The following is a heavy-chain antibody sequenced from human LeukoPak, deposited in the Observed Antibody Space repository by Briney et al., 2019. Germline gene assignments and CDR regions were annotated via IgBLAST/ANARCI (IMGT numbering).Heavy chain of an antibody. CDR3: AKSLGYCSSTSCSHKYPFDY. V-gene: IGHV3-30-3*02. CDR2: ISYDGSNK. Sequence: GGSLRLSCAASGFTFSSYAMHWVRQAPGKGLEWVAVISYDGSNKYYADSVKGRFTISRDNSKNTLYLQMNSLRAEDTAVYYCAKSLGYCSSTSCSHKYPFDYWGQGTLVTASS. D-gene: IGHD2-2*01. J-gene: IGHJ4*02. CDR1: GFTFSSYA.